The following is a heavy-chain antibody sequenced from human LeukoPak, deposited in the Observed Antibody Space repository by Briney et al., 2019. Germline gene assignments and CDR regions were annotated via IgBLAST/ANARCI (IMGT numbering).Heavy chain of an antibody. CDR1: GGSISSDY. CDR2: IYDSGST. V-gene: IGHV4-39*01. D-gene: IGHD3-10*01. CDR3: ARHYGP. J-gene: IGHJ5*02. Sequence: SETLSLTCTVSGGSISSDYWGWIRQPPGKGLEWIGSIYDSGSTYYNPSLKSRVTISVDTSKNQFSLKLNSVTAADTAVYYCARHYGPWGQGTLVTVSS.